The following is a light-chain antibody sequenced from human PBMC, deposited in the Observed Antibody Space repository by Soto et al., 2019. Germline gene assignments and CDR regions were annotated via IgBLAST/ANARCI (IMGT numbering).Light chain of an antibody. CDR3: SSYTSSTTPEV. Sequence: QSALTQPASVSGSPGQSITISCIGTSSDEGRFDYVSWYQQHPGKAPKLVIYDVSNRPSGVSNRFSGSKSGNTASLTIFGLQAEDEADYYCSSYTSSTTPEVFGTGTKVTVL. J-gene: IGLJ1*01. CDR2: DVS. V-gene: IGLV2-14*03. CDR1: SSDEGRFDY.